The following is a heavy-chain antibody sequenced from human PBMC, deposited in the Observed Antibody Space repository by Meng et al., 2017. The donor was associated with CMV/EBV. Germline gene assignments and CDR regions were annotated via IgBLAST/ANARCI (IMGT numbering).Heavy chain of an antibody. CDR2: IYSGGSST. Sequence: GESLKISCAASGFTFSSYAMSWVRQAPGKGLEWVSVIYSGGSSTYYADSVKGRFTISRDNAKNSLYLQMNSLRAEDTAVYYCARYSNKRTPFEPRYYFDYWGQGTLVTVSS. CDR3: ARYSNKRTPFEPRYYFDY. V-gene: IGHV3-23*03. D-gene: IGHD2-15*01. CDR1: GFTFSSYA. J-gene: IGHJ4*02.